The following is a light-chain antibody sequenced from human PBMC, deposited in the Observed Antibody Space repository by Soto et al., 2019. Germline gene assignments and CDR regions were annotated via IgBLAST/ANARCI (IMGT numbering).Light chain of an antibody. J-gene: IGKJ1*01. CDR1: QSVSSN. CDR3: QQYNNLPRT. CDR2: VAS. V-gene: IGKV3-15*01. Sequence: EIVMTQSPATLSVSPGERATISCRASQSVSSNLAWYQQKPGQAPRLLVYVASTRATGIPDRFSGSVSGTEFTLTSRSLQSDDFAVYYFQQYNNLPRTFGQETKVEIK.